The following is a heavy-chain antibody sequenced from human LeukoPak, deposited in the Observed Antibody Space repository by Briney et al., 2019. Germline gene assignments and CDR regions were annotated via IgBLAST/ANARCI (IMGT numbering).Heavy chain of an antibody. J-gene: IGHJ6*03. CDR1: GFTFSSYG. CDR2: IRYDGSNK. CDR3: AKSPKSPAISMVRGVSSYNYYMDV. D-gene: IGHD3-10*01. Sequence: GGSLRLSCAASGFTFSSYGMHWVRQAPGKGLEWVAFIRYDGSNKYYADSVKGRFTISRDNSKSTLYLQMNSLRVEDTAVYYCAKSPKSPAISMVRGVSSYNYYMDVWGTGTTVTISS. V-gene: IGHV3-30*02.